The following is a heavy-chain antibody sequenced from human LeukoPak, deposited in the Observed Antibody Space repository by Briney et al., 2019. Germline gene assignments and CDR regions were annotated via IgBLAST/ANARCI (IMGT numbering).Heavy chain of an antibody. Sequence: GGSLRLSCAASGFTFSDYYMSWIRQAPGKGLEWVSYISSSSSYTNYADSVKGRFTISRDNTKNSLYLQMNRLRAEDTAVYYCAMNTDYGDCSDYWGQGTLVTVSS. V-gene: IGHV3-11*03. CDR1: GFTFSDYY. CDR3: AMNTDYGDCSDY. J-gene: IGHJ4*02. D-gene: IGHD4-17*01. CDR2: ISSSSSYT.